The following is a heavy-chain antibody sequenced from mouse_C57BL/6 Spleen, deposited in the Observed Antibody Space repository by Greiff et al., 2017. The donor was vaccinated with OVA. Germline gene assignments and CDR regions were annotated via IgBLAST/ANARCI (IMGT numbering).Heavy chain of an antibody. Sequence: VQLQQSGAELARPGASVKLSCKASGYTFTSYGISWVKQRTGQGLEWIGEIYPRSGNTYYNEKFKGKATLTADKSSSTAYMELRSLTSEDSAVYFCARLAYDDDEYYFDYWGQGTTLTVSS. CDR1: GYTFTSYG. CDR2: IYPRSGNT. V-gene: IGHV1-81*01. J-gene: IGHJ2*01. CDR3: ARLAYDDDEYYFDY. D-gene: IGHD2-4*01.